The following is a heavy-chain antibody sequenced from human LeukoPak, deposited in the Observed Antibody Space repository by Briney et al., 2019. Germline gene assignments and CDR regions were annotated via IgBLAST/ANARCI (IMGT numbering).Heavy chain of an antibody. CDR2: ISSNGGST. CDR1: GFTFSSYA. J-gene: IGHJ4*02. CDR3: ARDRGSYSEFDY. V-gene: IGHV3-64*01. Sequence: PGGSLRLSCAASGFTFSSYAMHWVRQAPGKGLEYVSAISSNGGSTYYANSVKGRFTISRDNSKNTLYLQMGSLRAEDMAVYYCARDRGSYSEFDYWGQGTLVTVSS. D-gene: IGHD1-26*01.